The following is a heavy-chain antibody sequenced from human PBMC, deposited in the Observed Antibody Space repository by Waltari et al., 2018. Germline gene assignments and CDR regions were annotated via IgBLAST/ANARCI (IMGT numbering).Heavy chain of an antibody. D-gene: IGHD6-6*01. J-gene: IGHJ4*02. CDR3: ARGLGYSSSLQFDY. V-gene: IGHV4-4*02. Sequence: RQPPGKGLEWIGEIYHSGSTNYNPSLKSRVTISVDKSKNQFSLKLSSVTAADTAVYYCARGLGYSSSLQFDYWGQGTLVTVSS. CDR2: IYHSGST.